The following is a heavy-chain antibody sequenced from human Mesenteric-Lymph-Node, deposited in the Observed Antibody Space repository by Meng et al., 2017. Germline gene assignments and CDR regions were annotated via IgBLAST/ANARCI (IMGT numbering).Heavy chain of an antibody. V-gene: IGHV3-74*01. CDR2: INSDGSST. CDR3: ARAHLRRGPGHYYYYGMDV. J-gene: IGHJ6*02. D-gene: IGHD5-12*01. Sequence: GGSMRLSCAASGFTFSSYWMHWVRQAPGKGLVWVSRINSDGSSTSYADSVKGRFTISRDNAKNTLYLQMNSLRAEDTAVYYCARAHLRRGPGHYYYYGMDVWGQGTTVTVSS. CDR1: GFTFSSYW.